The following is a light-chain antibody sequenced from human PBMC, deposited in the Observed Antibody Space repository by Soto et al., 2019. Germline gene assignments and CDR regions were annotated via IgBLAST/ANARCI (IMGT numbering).Light chain of an antibody. V-gene: IGLV2-14*01. CDR2: DVT. CDR1: SSDVGGFNY. J-gene: IGLJ3*02. Sequence: QSFLTQPASVSGSPGQSITISCTGTSSDVGGFNYVSWYQQYPGKAPKLLIYDVTNRPSGVSNRFSGSKSGNTASLTISGLQAEDEADYYCSSFTSINTVVFGGGTKVTVL. CDR3: SSFTSINTVV.